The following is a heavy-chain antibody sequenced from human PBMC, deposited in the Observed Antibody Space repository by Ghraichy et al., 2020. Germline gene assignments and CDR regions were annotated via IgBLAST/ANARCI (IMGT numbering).Heavy chain of an antibody. CDR2: IKQDGSQK. V-gene: IGHV3-7*01. Sequence: LSLTCAASGFTFTAYWMSWVRQAPGKGLQWVANIKQDGSQKDYGDSVKGRFTISRDNAEKSVYLQMNSLRAEDTAVYYCARIGYSSSSFDYWGQGTLVTVSS. CDR3: ARIGYSSSSFDY. CDR1: GFTFTAYW. J-gene: IGHJ4*02. D-gene: IGHD6-6*01.